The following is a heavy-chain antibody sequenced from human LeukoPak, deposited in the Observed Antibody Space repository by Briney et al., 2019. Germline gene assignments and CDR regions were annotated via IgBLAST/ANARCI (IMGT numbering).Heavy chain of an antibody. CDR1: GGSISSYY. Sequence: PSETLSLTCTVSGGSISSYYWSWIRQPPGKGLEWIGYIYYRGSTNYNPSLKSRVTISVDTSKNQFSLKLGSVTAADTAVYYCARYGSFLLFDPWGQGTLVTVSS. J-gene: IGHJ5*02. CDR2: IYYRGST. CDR3: ARYGSFLLFDP. D-gene: IGHD1-1*01. V-gene: IGHV4-59*08.